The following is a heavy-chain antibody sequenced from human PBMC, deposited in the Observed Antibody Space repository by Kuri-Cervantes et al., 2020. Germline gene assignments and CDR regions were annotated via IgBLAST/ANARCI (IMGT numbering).Heavy chain of an antibody. V-gene: IGHV4-59*01. CDR3: ARATDGVDY. D-gene: IGHD3-10*01. J-gene: IGHJ4*02. CDR1: GGSISSYY. Sequence: SETLSLTCTVSGGSISSYYWSWIRQPPGKGLEWIGYIYYSGSTNYNPSLKSRVTISVDTSKNQFSLKLSSVTAEDTAVYYCARATDGVDYWGQGTLVTVSS. CDR2: IYYSGST.